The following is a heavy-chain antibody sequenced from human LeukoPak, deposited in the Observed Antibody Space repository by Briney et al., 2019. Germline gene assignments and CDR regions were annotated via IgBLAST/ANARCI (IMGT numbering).Heavy chain of an antibody. CDR3: ARVVGSNWFDP. Sequence: SETLSLTCTVSGVSISSYHWNWIPQPPGKRLEGIGYLNYDGSTNYNPSLKRRVTMSLDTSKNQFSLKLTSVTAADTAVYYCARVVGSNWFDPWGQGTLVTVSS. CDR1: GVSISSYH. J-gene: IGHJ5*02. V-gene: IGHV4-59*01. D-gene: IGHD2-15*01. CDR2: LNYDGST.